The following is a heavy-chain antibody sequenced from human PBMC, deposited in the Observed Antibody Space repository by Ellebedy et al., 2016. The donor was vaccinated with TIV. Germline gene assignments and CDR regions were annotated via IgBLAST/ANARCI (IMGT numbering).Heavy chain of an antibody. J-gene: IGHJ6*02. V-gene: IGHV3-74*01. D-gene: IGHD5-12*01. CDR2: INSDGSST. CDR3: ARYELRSSYYGMDV. Sequence: GGSLRLXCAASGFTFSSYWMHWVRQAPGKGLVWVSRINSDGSSTSYADSVKGRFTISRDNDRNTLYLQMNSLRAEDTAVYYCARYELRSSYYGMDVWGQGTTVTVSS. CDR1: GFTFSSYW.